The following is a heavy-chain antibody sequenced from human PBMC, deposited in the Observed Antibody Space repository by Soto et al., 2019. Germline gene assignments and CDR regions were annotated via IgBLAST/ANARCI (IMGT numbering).Heavy chain of an antibody. CDR3: ARAGTHFGYYFDY. CDR1: GFTFSSYA. Sequence: VESGGGVVQPGRSLRLSCAASGFTFSSYAMHWVRQAPGKGLEWVAVISYDGSNKYYADSVKGRFTISRDNSKNTLYLQMNSLRAEDTAVYYCARAGTHFGYYFDYWGQGTLVTVSS. D-gene: IGHD1-1*01. V-gene: IGHV3-30-3*01. J-gene: IGHJ4*02. CDR2: ISYDGSNK.